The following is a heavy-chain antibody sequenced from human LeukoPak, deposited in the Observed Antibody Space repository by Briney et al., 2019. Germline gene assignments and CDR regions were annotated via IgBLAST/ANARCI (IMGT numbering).Heavy chain of an antibody. CDR3: ARDDYDSSGYRFDY. Sequence: PSETLSLTCTVSGGSISDYYWSWIRQPAGKGLEWIGRIYTSGSTNYNPSLKSRVTMSVDTSKNQFSLKLSSVTAADTAVYYCARDDYDSSGYRFDYWGQGTLVTVSS. CDR1: GGSISDYY. J-gene: IGHJ4*02. V-gene: IGHV4-4*07. D-gene: IGHD3-22*01. CDR2: IYTSGST.